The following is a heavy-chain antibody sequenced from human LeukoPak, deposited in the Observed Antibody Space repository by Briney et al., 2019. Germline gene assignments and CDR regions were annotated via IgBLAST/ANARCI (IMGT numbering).Heavy chain of an antibody. CDR3: ARFGSYHRSRGDY. CDR2: ISSRSTYI. J-gene: IGHJ4*02. D-gene: IGHD3-10*01. V-gene: IGHV3-21*01. Sequence: GGSLRLSCAASGFSFTNYNMNWVRQAPGRGLEWVSSISSRSTYIYYADSVKGRFTISRDNAKDSLFLQMNSLRAEDTAVYYCARFGSYHRSRGDYWGQGTLVTVSS. CDR1: GFSFTNYN.